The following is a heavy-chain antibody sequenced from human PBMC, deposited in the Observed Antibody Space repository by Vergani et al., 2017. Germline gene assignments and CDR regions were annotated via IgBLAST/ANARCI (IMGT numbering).Heavy chain of an antibody. V-gene: IGHV1-46*01. D-gene: IGHD2-15*01. CDR1: GYTFTSYY. CDR2: INPSGGST. CDR3: ARDAYGXWDHCSGGSCYSFNWFDP. J-gene: IGHJ5*02. Sequence: QVQLVQSGAEVKKPGASVKVSCKASGYTFTSYYMHWVRQAPGQGLEWMGIINPSGGSTSYAQKFQGRVTMTRDTSTSTVYMELSSLRSEDTAVYYCARDAYGXWDHCSGGSCYSFNWFDPWGQGTLVTVSS.